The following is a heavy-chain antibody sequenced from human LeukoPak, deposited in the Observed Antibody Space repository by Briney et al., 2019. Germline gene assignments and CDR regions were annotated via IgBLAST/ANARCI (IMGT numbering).Heavy chain of an antibody. CDR1: GGSIRKSSYY. D-gene: IGHD1-26*01. CDR3: ATASRGYYAFDY. CDR2: IYYSGST. V-gene: IGHV4-39*07. Sequence: SGNPSPTFPGSGGSIRKSSYYWGRVRQPPGKGRGWIGSIYYSGSTYYNPSLKSRVTISVDTSKNQFSLKLSSVTAADTAVYYCATASRGYYAFDYWGQGTLVTVSS. J-gene: IGHJ4*02.